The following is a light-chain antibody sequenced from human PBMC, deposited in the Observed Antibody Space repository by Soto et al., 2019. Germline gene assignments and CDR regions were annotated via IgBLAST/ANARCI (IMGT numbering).Light chain of an antibody. Sequence: QSALTQPPSASGSLGQSVTISCTGTSSDIGRYEFVSWYQHHPGKAPKLIIYEVTERPSGVLDRFSGSKSGNTASLTVSGLQADDEADYFCCSYAGTKYYVFGTGTKLTVL. CDR3: CSYAGTKYYV. V-gene: IGLV2-8*01. CDR1: SSDIGRYEF. J-gene: IGLJ1*01. CDR2: EVT.